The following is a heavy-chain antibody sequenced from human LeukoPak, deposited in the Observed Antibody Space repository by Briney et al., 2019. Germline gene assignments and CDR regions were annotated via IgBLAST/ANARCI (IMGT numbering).Heavy chain of an antibody. V-gene: IGHV1-3*01. D-gene: IGHD3-22*01. Sequence: GASVKVSCKASGYTFTSYAMNWVRQAPGQRLEWMGWINAGGGNTKYSQKFQGRVTITRDTSASTAYMELSSLRSEDTAVYYCARVRTYYYDSSEFDYWGQGTLVTVSS. CDR1: GYTFTSYA. CDR2: INAGGGNT. J-gene: IGHJ4*02. CDR3: ARVRTYYYDSSEFDY.